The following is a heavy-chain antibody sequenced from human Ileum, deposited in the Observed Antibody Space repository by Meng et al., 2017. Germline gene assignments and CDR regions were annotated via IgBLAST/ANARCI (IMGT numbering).Heavy chain of an antibody. CDR3: SRNMMA. D-gene: IGHD3-16*01. J-gene: IGHJ5*02. V-gene: IGHV3-74*01. CDR2: INSDGSST. Sequence: EGQVVGSGGGLVQPGGSLRISCAASRLPFSNSWMNWVRQAPGKGLVWVSRINSDGSSTSYADSVKGRFTISRDNAKNTLYLQLNSLRAEDTAVYYCSRNMMALGQGTLVTVSS. CDR1: RLPFSNSW.